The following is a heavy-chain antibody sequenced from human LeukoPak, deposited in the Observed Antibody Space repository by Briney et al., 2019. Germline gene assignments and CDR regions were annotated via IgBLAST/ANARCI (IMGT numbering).Heavy chain of an antibody. CDR1: GFTVSSNY. CDR3: ARATTPALVVAGNY. Sequence: PGGSLRLSCAASGFTVSSNYMSWVRQAPGKGLEWVSVIYSGGSTYYADSVKGRFTISRDNSKNTLYLQMNSLRAEDTAVYYCARATTPALVVAGNYWGQGTLVTVSS. J-gene: IGHJ4*02. V-gene: IGHV3-53*01. CDR2: IYSGGST. D-gene: IGHD6-19*01.